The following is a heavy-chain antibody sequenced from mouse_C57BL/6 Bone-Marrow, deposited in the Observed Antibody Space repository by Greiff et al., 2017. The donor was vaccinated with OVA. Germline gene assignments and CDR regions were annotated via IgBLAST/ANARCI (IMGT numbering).Heavy chain of an antibody. D-gene: IGHD1-1*01. Sequence: VQLQQSGPVLVKPGASVKMSCKASGYTFTDYYMNWVKQSHGKSLEWIGVINPYNGGTSYNQKFKGKATLTVDKSSSTAYMELNSLTSEDSAVYYCANPYYYGSSYERNAMDYWGQGTSVTVSS. V-gene: IGHV1-19*01. CDR3: ANPYYYGSSYERNAMDY. CDR1: GYTFTDYY. CDR2: INPYNGGT. J-gene: IGHJ4*01.